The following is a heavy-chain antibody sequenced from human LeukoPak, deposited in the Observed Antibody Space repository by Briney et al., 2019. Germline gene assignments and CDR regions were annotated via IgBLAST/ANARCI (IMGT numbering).Heavy chain of an antibody. D-gene: IGHD1-26*01. Sequence: GGSLRLSCAASGFTFGSYGMSWARQAPGKGLEWVSAISGSGGSTYYADSVKGRFTISRDNSKNTLYLQMNSLRAEDTAVYYCAKDSGSYYGNWFDPWGQGTLVIVSS. CDR2: ISGSGGST. CDR1: GFTFGSYG. V-gene: IGHV3-23*01. CDR3: AKDSGSYYGNWFDP. J-gene: IGHJ5*02.